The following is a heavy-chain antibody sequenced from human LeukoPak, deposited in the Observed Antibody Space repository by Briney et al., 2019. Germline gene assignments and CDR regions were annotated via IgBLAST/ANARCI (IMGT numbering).Heavy chain of an antibody. V-gene: IGHV3-74*01. CDR2: VNNVGSGT. Sequence: GSLRLSCAASGFSFSGYWMHWVRHAPGKGLVWVSHVNNVGSGTTYADSVKGRFTISRDNAKNTVDLQMNSLRAEDTAVYYCARGGWGTAIDYLGQGTLVTVSS. CDR1: GFSFSGYW. J-gene: IGHJ4*02. D-gene: IGHD1-7*01. CDR3: ARGGWGTAIDY.